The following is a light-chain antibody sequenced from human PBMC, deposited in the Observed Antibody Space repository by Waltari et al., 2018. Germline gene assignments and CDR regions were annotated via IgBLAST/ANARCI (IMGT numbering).Light chain of an antibody. CDR3: AAWDDNLAWV. V-gene: IGLV1-44*01. Sequence: QSVLTQPPSASGTPGQRVTISCSGSSSNLGSHTITWYQQLPGTAPNLLIYSHNHRPSGVPDRFSGSKSGTSAALTISGLQSQDEGDYYCAAWDDNLAWVFGGGTRLTVL. CDR2: SHN. CDR1: SSNLGSHT. J-gene: IGLJ3*02.